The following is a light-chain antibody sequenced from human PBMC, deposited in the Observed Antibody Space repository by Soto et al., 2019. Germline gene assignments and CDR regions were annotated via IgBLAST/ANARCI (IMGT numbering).Light chain of an antibody. CDR1: QSVTSSY. CDR3: QQYNNWPPYT. J-gene: IGKJ2*01. V-gene: IGKV3-20*01. CDR2: RAS. Sequence: EIVLTQSPGTLSLYPGESATLSCRASQSVTSSYIAWYQQKPGQAPRLLIYRASTRATGIPDRFSGSGSGTDFTLIISRLEPEDFAVYYCQQYNNWPPYTFGQGTKLEIK.